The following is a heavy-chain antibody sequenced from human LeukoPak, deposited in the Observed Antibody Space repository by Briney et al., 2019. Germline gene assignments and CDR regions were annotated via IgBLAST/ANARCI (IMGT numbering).Heavy chain of an antibody. D-gene: IGHD3-10*01. CDR1: GFTFSSYA. CDR2: ISSSSSYT. Sequence: GGSLRLSCAASGFTFSSYAMHWVRQAPGKGLEWVSYISSSSSYTNYADSVKGRFTISRDNAKNSLYLQMNSLRAEDTAVYYCARVEALAGVNWFDPWGQGTLVTVSS. CDR3: ARVEALAGVNWFDP. J-gene: IGHJ5*02. V-gene: IGHV3-21*05.